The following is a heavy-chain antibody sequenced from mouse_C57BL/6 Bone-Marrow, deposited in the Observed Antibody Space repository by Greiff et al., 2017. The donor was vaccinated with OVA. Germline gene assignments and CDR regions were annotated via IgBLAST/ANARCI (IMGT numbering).Heavy chain of an antibody. CDR2: IDPSDSET. Sequence: QVHVKQPGAELVRPGSSVKLSCKASGYTFTSYWMHWVKQRPIQGLEWIGNIDPSDSETHYNQKFKDKATLTVDKSSSTAYMQLSTLTSEDSAVYYCARDYSKRYSDVWGTGTTVTVSS. CDR3: ARDYSKRYSDV. D-gene: IGHD2-5*01. J-gene: IGHJ1*03. CDR1: GYTFTSYW. V-gene: IGHV1-52*01.